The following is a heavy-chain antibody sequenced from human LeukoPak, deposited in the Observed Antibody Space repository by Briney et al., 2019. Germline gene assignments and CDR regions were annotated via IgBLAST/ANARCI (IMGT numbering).Heavy chain of an antibody. CDR3: ARQDRSYGRGWQYYHMDV. Sequence: GGSLRLSCAASGFTFSDYYMSWVRQAPGKGLEWVSYISGSGNSIYYADSVKGRFTSSRDNAKNSLYLQMNSLRAEDTAVYYCARQDRSYGRGWQYYHMDVWGKGTTVTVSS. D-gene: IGHD1-26*01. CDR2: ISGSGNSI. CDR1: GFTFSDYY. V-gene: IGHV3-11*04. J-gene: IGHJ6*03.